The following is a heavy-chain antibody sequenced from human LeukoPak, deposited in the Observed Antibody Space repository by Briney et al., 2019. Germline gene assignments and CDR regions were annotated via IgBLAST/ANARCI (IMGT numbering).Heavy chain of an antibody. CDR3: ARGGVVPAANIDY. Sequence: GGSLTLSCAASGFTFSSYSMNWVRQAPGKGLEWVSSISSSSSYIYYADSVKGRFTISRDNAKNSLYLQMNSLRAEDTAVYYCARGGVVPAANIDYWGQGTLVTVSS. CDR1: GFTFSSYS. V-gene: IGHV3-21*01. CDR2: ISSSSSYI. J-gene: IGHJ4*02. D-gene: IGHD2-2*01.